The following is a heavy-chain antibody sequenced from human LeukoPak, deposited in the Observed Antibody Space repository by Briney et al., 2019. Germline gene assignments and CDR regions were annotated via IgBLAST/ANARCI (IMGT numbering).Heavy chain of an antibody. J-gene: IGHJ4*02. CDR1: GFTFDDYG. CDR3: ARGNLYGSGGYDY. D-gene: IGHD3-10*01. Sequence: PGGSLRLSCAASGFTFDDYGMSWVRQAPGKGLEWVSGINWNGGSTGYADSVKGRFTISRDNAKYSLYLQMNSLRAEDTALYHCARGNLYGSGGYDYWGQGTLVTVSS. V-gene: IGHV3-20*01. CDR2: INWNGGST.